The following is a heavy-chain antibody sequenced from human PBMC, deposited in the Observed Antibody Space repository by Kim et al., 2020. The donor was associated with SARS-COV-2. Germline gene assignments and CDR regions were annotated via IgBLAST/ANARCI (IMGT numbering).Heavy chain of an antibody. J-gene: IGHJ4*02. Sequence: GGSLRLSCEASGLMFNNHWMSWVRQAAGKGPEWVANIGQDGSEKNYLDSVKGRFTISRDNGKNSLYLQMNSLRAEDTAVYYCARDKIVGPTFFDYLGQG. V-gene: IGHV3-7*01. CDR3: ARDKIVGPTFFDY. D-gene: IGHD1-26*01. CDR1: GLMFNNHW. CDR2: IGQDGSEK.